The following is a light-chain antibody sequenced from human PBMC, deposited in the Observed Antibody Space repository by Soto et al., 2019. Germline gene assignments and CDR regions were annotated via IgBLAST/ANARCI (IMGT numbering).Light chain of an antibody. Sequence: QSALTQPASVSASPGQSITISCTGTRSDIGAYNSVSWYQQHPGKAPQLMIYDVSYRPSGISSRFSGSKSGNTASLTISGLQADDDADYYCASYTSARIRVFGGGTKVTVL. CDR3: ASYTSARIRV. CDR1: RSDIGAYNS. CDR2: DVS. V-gene: IGLV2-14*03. J-gene: IGLJ2*01.